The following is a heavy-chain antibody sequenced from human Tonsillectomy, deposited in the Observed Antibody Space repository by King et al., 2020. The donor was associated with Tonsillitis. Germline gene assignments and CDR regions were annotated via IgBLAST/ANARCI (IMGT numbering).Heavy chain of an antibody. V-gene: IGHV4-61*02. CDR3: ARERVGQQPDDY. Sequence: VQLQESGPGLVKPSQTLSLTCTVSGGSISSGSYYWSWIRQPAGKGLEWIWRIYTSGSTNYNPSLKSRVTMSVDTSKNQFSLKLSSVTAADTAVYYCARERVGQQPDDYWGQGTLVPSPQ. CDR2: IYTSGST. J-gene: IGHJ4*02. CDR1: GGSISSGSYY. D-gene: IGHD6-13*01.